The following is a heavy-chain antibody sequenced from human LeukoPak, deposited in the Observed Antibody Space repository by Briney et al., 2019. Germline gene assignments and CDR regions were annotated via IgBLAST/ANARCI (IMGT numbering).Heavy chain of an antibody. CDR2: IISSSSYI. J-gene: IGHJ6*03. Sequence: GGSLRLSCAASGFTFSNYNMNWVRHAPGKGLEWVSSIISSSSYIHYADSVKGRFTISRDNAKNSLYLQMNSLRAEDTAVYYCARDPYSGSYSAYYYYYMDVWGKGTTVTVSS. V-gene: IGHV3-21*01. D-gene: IGHD1-26*01. CDR1: GFTFSNYN. CDR3: ARDPYSGSYSAYYYYYMDV.